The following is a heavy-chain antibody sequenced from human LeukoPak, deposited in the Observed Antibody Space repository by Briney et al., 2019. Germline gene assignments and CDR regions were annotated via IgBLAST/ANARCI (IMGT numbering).Heavy chain of an antibody. J-gene: IGHJ3*02. V-gene: IGHV3-7*03. CDR2: IKQEGSEK. Sequence: GGSLRLSCAASGFTFRTYWMSWVRQAPGKGLEWVANIKQEGSEKYYVDSVKGRFTISRDNAKNSLFLQMNSLRAEDTAVYYCARVRYGDYGFDAFNIWGQGTMVTVSS. CDR3: ARVRYGDYGFDAFNI. D-gene: IGHD4-17*01. CDR1: GFTFRTYW.